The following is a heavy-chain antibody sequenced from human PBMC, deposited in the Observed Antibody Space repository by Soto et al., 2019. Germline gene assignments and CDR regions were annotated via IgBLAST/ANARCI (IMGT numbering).Heavy chain of an antibody. J-gene: IGHJ4*02. V-gene: IGHV3-30*03. CDR3: ARAYYFGSGTSHTLYY. D-gene: IGHD3-10*01. Sequence: LRLSCAASGFTFSNYGMHWVRQAPGKGLEWVAVISDDGVSKYYADSVQGRFTISRDNSESVVLLQMNSLRPDDTALYFCARAYYFGSGTSHTLYYWGQGTQVTVSS. CDR2: ISDDGVSK. CDR1: GFTFSNYG.